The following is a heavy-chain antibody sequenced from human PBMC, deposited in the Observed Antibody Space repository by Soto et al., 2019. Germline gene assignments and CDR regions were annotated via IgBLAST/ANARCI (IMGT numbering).Heavy chain of an antibody. CDR3: ARERGTYYDFWSGSLDY. V-gene: IGHV3-7*01. D-gene: IGHD3-3*01. Sequence: GSLRLSCAASGFTFSSYWMSWVRQAPGKGLEWVANIKQDGSEKYYVDYVKGRFTISRDNAKNSLYLQMNSLRAEDTAVYYCARERGTYYDFWSGSLDYWGQGTLVTVSS. J-gene: IGHJ4*02. CDR1: GFTFSSYW. CDR2: IKQDGSEK.